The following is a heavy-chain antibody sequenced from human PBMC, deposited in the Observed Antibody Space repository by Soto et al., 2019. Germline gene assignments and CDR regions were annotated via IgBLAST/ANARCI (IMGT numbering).Heavy chain of an antibody. CDR1: GFTFDDYA. J-gene: IGHJ4*02. D-gene: IGHD6-19*01. V-gene: IGHV3-9*01. CDR2: ISWKSGSI. CDR3: AKVGSGWSGFDY. Sequence: AGGSLRLSCAASGFTFDDYAMHWVRQAPGKGLEWVSGISWKSGSIGYADSVKGRFTISRDNAKNSLYLQMNSLRAEDTPLYYCAKVGSGWSGFDYWGQGTLVTVSS.